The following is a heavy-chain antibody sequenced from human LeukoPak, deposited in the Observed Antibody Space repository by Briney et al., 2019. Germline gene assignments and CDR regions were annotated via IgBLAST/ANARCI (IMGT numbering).Heavy chain of an antibody. J-gene: IGHJ6*03. D-gene: IGHD1-26*01. CDR3: AKGRGWEASYYYYYMDV. V-gene: IGHV3-30*02. Sequence: GGSLRLSCAASGFTFSSYGIHWVRQAPGKGLEWVAFIRYDGSNKYYTDSVKGRFTISRDNSKNTLYLLMNSLRAEDTAVYYCAKGRGWEASYYYYYMDVWGKGTTVTISS. CDR1: GFTFSSYG. CDR2: IRYDGSNK.